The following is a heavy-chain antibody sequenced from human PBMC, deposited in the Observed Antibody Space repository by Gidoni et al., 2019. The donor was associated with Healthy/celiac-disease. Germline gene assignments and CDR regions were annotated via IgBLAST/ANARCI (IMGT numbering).Heavy chain of an antibody. V-gene: IGHV3-15*01. CDR3: TTDSSGYWYFDY. CDR1: GFTFSNAW. CDR2: IKSKTDGGTT. D-gene: IGHD3-22*01. Sequence: EVQLVESGGGLVKPGGSLRLSCAASGFTFSNAWMSWVRQAPGKGLVWVGRIKSKTDGGTTDYAAPVKGRFTISRDDSKNTLYLQMNSLKTEDTAVYYCTTDSSGYWYFDYWGQGTLVTVSS. J-gene: IGHJ4*02.